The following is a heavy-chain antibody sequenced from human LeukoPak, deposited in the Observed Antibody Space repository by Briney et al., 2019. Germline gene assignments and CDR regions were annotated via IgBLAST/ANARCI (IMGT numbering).Heavy chain of an antibody. CDR3: ARDHVVVPAAIYYY. D-gene: IGHD2-2*01. V-gene: IGHV1-18*01. CDR1: GYTFTSYG. J-gene: IGHJ4*02. CDR2: ISAYNGNT. Sequence: APVKVSCKASGYTFTSYGISWVRQAPGQGLEWMGWISAYNGNTNYAQKVQGRVTMTTDTSTSTAYMELRSLRSDDTAVYYCARDHVVVPAAIYYYWGQGTLVTVSS.